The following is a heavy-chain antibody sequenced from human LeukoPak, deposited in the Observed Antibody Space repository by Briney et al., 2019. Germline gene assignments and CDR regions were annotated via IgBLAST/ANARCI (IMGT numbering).Heavy chain of an antibody. V-gene: IGHV1-2*06. Sequence: GASVRVSCKASGYTFTSYGIGWVRQAPGQGLEWMGRINPNSGGTNYAQKFQGRVTMTRDTSISTAYMELSRLRSDDTAVYYCVIRILQDYWGQGTLVTVSS. CDR2: INPNSGGT. CDR3: VIRILQDY. J-gene: IGHJ4*02. CDR1: GYTFTSYG.